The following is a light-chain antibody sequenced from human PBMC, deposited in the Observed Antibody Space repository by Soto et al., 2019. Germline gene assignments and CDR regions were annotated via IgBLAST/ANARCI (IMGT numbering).Light chain of an antibody. J-gene: IGLJ3*02. CDR2: LESSGSY. Sequence: QPVLTQSSSASASLGSSVKLTCTLSSGHSSYIIAWHQQQPGKAPRYLMKLESSGSYNKGSGVPDRFSGSSSGADRYLTISNLQFEDEADYYCETWDSNTRVFGGGTKRTVL. V-gene: IGLV4-60*02. CDR3: ETWDSNTRV. CDR1: SGHSSYI.